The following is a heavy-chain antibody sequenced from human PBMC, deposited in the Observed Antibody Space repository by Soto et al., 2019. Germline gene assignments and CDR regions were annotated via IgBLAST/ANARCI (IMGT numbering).Heavy chain of an antibody. D-gene: IGHD4-17*01. Sequence: PSETLSLTCAVYGGSFSGYYWSWIRQPPGKGLEWIGEINNSGSTNYNPSLTSRVTISVDTSKNQFSLKLSSVAAADTAVDYCARGRSDGDYANPLFDNWGQGTLVTVSS. V-gene: IGHV4-34*01. CDR1: GGSFSGYY. CDR2: INNSGST. J-gene: IGHJ4*02. CDR3: ARGRSDGDYANPLFDN.